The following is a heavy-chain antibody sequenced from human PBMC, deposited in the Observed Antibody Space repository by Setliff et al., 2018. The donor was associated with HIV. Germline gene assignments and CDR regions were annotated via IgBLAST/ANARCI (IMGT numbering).Heavy chain of an antibody. CDR2: IRHTGST. D-gene: IGHD3-10*01. V-gene: IGHV4-59*01. J-gene: IGHJ4*02. CDR3: ARYRSGDTDISLDY. CDR1: GGSITNYY. Sequence: PSETLSLTCSVSGGSITNYYWGWIRQSPGKGLEWIGFIRHTGSTSYNPSLKSRVIISTETRNHFSLNLYSITAADTAVYYCARYRSGDTDISLDYWGQGALVTVSS.